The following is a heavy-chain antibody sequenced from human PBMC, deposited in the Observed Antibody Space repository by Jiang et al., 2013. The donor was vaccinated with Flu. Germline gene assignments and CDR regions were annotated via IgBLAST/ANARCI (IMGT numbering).Heavy chain of an antibody. D-gene: IGHD1-1*01. Sequence: EWMGRIDPSDSYSNYSPSFQGHVTISVDKSISTAYLQWSSLKASDTAMYYCARGIGIHQWGQGTLVTVSS. CDR2: IDPSDSYS. CDR3: ARGIGIHQ. V-gene: IGHV5-10-1*01. J-gene: IGHJ1*01.